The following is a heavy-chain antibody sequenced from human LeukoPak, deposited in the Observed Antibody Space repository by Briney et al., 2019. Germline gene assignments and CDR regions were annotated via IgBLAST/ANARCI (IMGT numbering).Heavy chain of an antibody. D-gene: IGHD6-13*01. Sequence: PSETLSLTCTVSGGSISSSSYYGGWIRQPPGKGLEWIGSIYYSGSTYYNPSLKSRVTISVDTSKNQFSLKLSSVTAADTAVYYCASGTRYSSSWALDYWGQGTLVTVPS. CDR1: GGSISSSSYY. CDR2: IYYSGST. CDR3: ASGTRYSSSWALDY. V-gene: IGHV4-39*07. J-gene: IGHJ4*02.